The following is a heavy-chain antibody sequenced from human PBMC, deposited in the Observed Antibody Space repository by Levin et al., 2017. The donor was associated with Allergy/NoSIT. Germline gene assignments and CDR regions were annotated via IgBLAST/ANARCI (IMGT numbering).Heavy chain of an antibody. J-gene: IGHJ4*02. D-gene: IGHD3-10*01. CDR1: GGTFSSDT. Sequence: GGSLRLSCKASGGTFSSDTMTWVRQAPGQGLEWMGGIIPILGTPNYAQKFQGRVTITADESTTTAYMEVSSLRSDDTAIYYCARRPMVRASLLDYWGQGTLVTVSS. CDR2: IIPILGTP. V-gene: IGHV1-69*01. CDR3: ARRPMVRASLLDY.